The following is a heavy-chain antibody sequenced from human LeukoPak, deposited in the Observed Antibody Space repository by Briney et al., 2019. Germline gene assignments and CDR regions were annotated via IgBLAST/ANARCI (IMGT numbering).Heavy chain of an antibody. CDR2: ISSSGSTI. CDR3: ARDRLWFGELLPFDY. Sequence: GGSLRLSCAASGFTFSSYEMNWVRQAPGKGLEGVSYISSSGSTIYYADSVKGRFTISRDNAKTSLYLQMNSLRAEDTAVYYCARDRLWFGELLPFDYWGQGTLVTVSS. J-gene: IGHJ4*02. D-gene: IGHD3-10*01. CDR1: GFTFSSYE. V-gene: IGHV3-48*03.